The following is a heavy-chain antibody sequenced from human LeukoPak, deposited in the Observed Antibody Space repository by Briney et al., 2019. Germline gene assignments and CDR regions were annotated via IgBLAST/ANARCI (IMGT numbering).Heavy chain of an antibody. D-gene: IGHD1-26*01. J-gene: IGHJ3*02. CDR2: IQYDGTMI. V-gene: IGHV3-30*02. CDR3: ARESGGDLGEAFDI. CDR1: GFTSSTSW. Sequence: PGGSLRLSCAASGFTSSTSWMTWVRQAPGKGLEWVTFIQYDGTMIDYTDSVKGRFTVSRDNPKNTLYVQMNSLRAEDTAVYYCARESGGDLGEAFDIWGQGTMVTVSS.